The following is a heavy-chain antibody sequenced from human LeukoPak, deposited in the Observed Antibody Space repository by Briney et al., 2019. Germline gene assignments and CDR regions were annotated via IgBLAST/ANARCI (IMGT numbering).Heavy chain of an antibody. D-gene: IGHD6-13*01. Sequence: SETLSLTCAVYGGSFSGYYWSWIRQPPGKGLEWIGYIYYSGSTNYNPSLKGRVTISVETSKNEFSLKLRSVTAADTAVYYCARVTGYRIEDYFDYWGQGTLVTVSS. V-gene: IGHV4-59*01. J-gene: IGHJ4*02. CDR1: GGSFSGYY. CDR2: IYYSGST. CDR3: ARVTGYRIEDYFDY.